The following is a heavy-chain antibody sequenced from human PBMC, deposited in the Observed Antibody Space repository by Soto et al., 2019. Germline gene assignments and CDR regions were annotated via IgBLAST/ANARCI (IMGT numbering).Heavy chain of an antibody. CDR2: SIPILGIA. Sequence: QVQLVQSGAEVKKPGSSVKVSCKASGGTFSSYTISWVRQAPGQGLEWMGRSIPILGIANYAQKFQGRVTITAEKSTSTAYMELRSLRSEDTAVYYCARGGEWATAMDYYCYYGMDVWGQGTTVTVSS. CDR3: ARGGEWATAMDYYCYYGMDV. CDR1: GGTFSSYT. D-gene: IGHD5-18*01. J-gene: IGHJ6*02. V-gene: IGHV1-69*02.